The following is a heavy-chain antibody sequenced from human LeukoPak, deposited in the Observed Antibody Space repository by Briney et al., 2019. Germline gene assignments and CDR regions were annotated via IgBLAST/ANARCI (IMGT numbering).Heavy chain of an antibody. CDR1: GGSFSGYY. Sequence: SETLSLTCAVYGGSFSGYYWSWIRQPPGKGLEWIGEINHSGSTNYNPSLKSRVTISVDTSKNQFSLKLSSVTAADTAVYYCASRGKLRYSSRFVGDYWGQGTLVTVSS. J-gene: IGHJ4*02. D-gene: IGHD6-13*01. CDR3: ASRGKLRYSSRFVGDY. V-gene: IGHV4-34*01. CDR2: INHSGST.